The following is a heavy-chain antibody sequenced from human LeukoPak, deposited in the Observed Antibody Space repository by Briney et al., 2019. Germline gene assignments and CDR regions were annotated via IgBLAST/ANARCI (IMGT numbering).Heavy chain of an antibody. CDR2: IYTSGST. CDR3: ARGIATTGSNPFDY. CDR1: GDSISSYY. Sequence: SETLSLTCSVSGDSISSYYWSWIRQPAGKGLEWIGRIYTSGSTNYNPSLKSRVTMSVDTSKNQFSLKLSSVTAADTAVYYCARGIATTGSNPFDYWGQGTLVTVSS. V-gene: IGHV4-4*07. J-gene: IGHJ4*02. D-gene: IGHD6-13*01.